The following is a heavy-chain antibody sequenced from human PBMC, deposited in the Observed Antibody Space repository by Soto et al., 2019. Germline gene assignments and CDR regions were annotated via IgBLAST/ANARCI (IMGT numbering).Heavy chain of an antibody. Sequence: ASVKVSCKASGYTCTGYFIHWVRQAPGEGLEWVGYINPNSGVTKYAPRFLGRVTITRDTSIRTAYMDLNNLRSDDTAVYFCARGGGNIRAHLPWCPGTRFTVSS. CDR2: INPNSGVT. CDR1: GYTCTGYF. D-gene: IGHD3-10*01. J-gene: IGHJ5*02. V-gene: IGHV1-2*02. CDR3: ARGGGNIRAHLP.